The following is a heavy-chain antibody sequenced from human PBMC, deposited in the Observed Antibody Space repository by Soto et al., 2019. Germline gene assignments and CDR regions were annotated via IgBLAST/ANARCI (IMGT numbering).Heavy chain of an antibody. Sequence: GGSLRLSCAASGFTFSSYAMSWVRQAPGKGLEWVSAISGSGGSTYYADSVKGRFTISRDNSKNTLYLQMNSLRAEDTAVYYCAKFFYADSGWPYYYYYMDVWGKGTTVTVSS. D-gene: IGHD3-22*01. CDR1: GFTFSSYA. CDR2: ISGSGGST. CDR3: AKFFYADSGWPYYYYYMDV. V-gene: IGHV3-23*01. J-gene: IGHJ6*03.